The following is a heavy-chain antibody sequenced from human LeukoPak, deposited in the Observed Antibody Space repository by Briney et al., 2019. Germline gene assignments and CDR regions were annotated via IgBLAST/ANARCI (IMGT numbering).Heavy chain of an antibody. CDR3: ARDPQIAPDRGGDCYPGD. D-gene: IGHD2-21*02. CDR2: ISAYNGNT. J-gene: IGHJ4*02. Sequence: GASVKVSCKASGYTFTSYGISWVRQAPGQGLEWMGWISAYNGNTNYAQKLQGRVTMTTDTSTSTAYMELRSLRSDDTAVYYCARDPQIAPDRGGDCYPGDWGQGTLVTVSS. V-gene: IGHV1-18*01. CDR1: GYTFTSYG.